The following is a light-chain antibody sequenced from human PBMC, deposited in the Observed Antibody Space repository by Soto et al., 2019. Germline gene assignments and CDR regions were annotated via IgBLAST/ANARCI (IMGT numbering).Light chain of an antibody. CDR2: GSF. J-gene: IGKJ4*01. Sequence: EVVMTQSPATLYVSPGERATLSCRASQSVDNNVAWYQQKPGQAPRLLIVGSFARATGIPARFSGSGSGTDFTLTISRLEPEDFAVYYCQQYGSSPLTFGGGTKVDIK. V-gene: IGKV3-20*01. CDR3: QQYGSSPLT. CDR1: QSVDNN.